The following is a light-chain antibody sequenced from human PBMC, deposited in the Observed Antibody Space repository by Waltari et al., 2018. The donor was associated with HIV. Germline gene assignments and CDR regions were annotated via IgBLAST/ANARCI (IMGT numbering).Light chain of an antibody. Sequence: QSVLTQPPSASGTPGQRVTISCSGSSSHIGSTTVNWYQQLPGTAPKLPIYSNNQRPSGVPDRFSGSKSGTSASLAISGLQSEDEADYYCAAWDDSLNGVVFGGGTKLTVL. CDR2: SNN. CDR1: SSHIGSTT. V-gene: IGLV1-44*01. J-gene: IGLJ2*01. CDR3: AAWDDSLNGVV.